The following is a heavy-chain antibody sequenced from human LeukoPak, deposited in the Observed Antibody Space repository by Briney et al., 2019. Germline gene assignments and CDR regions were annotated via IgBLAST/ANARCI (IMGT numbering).Heavy chain of an antibody. CDR2: ISGSGGST. V-gene: IGHV3-23*01. Sequence: GGSLRLSCAASGFTFSSYAMSWVRQAPGKGLEWVSAISGSGGSTYYADSVKGRFTISRDNSKNTLYLQMNSLRAEDTAVYYCAKVGLGNDHGDPRGGPDYWGQGTLVTVSS. CDR1: GFTFSSYA. CDR3: AKVGLGNDHGDPRGGPDY. J-gene: IGHJ4*02. D-gene: IGHD4-17*01.